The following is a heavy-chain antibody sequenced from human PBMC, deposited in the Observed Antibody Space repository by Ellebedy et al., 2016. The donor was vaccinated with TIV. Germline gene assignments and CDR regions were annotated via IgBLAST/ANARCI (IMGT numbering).Heavy chain of an antibody. CDR3: TSAYHHYVWGTYRYTSDY. CDR1: GFSFTNAW. J-gene: IGHJ4*02. Sequence: GGSLRLXCAASGFSFTNAWMSWVRQAPGKGLEWLGRIKSKTDGGTTDYAAPVQGRFTISRDDSKDTLYLQMNSLKTEDTGVYLCTSAYHHYVWGTYRYTSDYWGQGTLVTVSS. V-gene: IGHV3-15*01. CDR2: IKSKTDGGTT. D-gene: IGHD3-16*02.